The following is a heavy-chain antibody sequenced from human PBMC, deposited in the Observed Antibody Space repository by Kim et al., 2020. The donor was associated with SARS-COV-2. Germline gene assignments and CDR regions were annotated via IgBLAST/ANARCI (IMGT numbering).Heavy chain of an antibody. CDR2: ISYDGSNK. Sequence: GGSLRLSCAASGFTFSSYAMHWVRQAPGKGLEWVAVISYDGSNKYYADSVKGRFTISRDNSKNTLYLQMNSLRAEDTAVYYCARAVNPDYGDYACWFDP. D-gene: IGHD4-17*01. J-gene: IGHJ5*02. V-gene: IGHV3-30-3*01. CDR3: ARAVNPDYGDYACWFDP. CDR1: GFTFSSYA.